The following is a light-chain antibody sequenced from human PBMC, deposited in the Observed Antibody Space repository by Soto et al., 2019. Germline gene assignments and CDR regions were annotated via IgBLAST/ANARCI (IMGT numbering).Light chain of an antibody. CDR2: DVS. CDR3: RSYTSSSTLS. CDR1: SSDVGGYNY. J-gene: IGLJ3*02. V-gene: IGLV2-14*01. Sequence: QSALTQPASVSGSPGQSITISCTGTSSDVGGYNYVSWYQQHPGKAPKLMIYDVSNRPSGVSNRFSGSKSGNTASLTISGLQDEDEAAYYCRSYTSSSTLSFGGGTKLTVL.